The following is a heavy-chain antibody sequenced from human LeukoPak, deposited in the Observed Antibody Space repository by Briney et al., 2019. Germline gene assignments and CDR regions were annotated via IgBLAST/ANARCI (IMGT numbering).Heavy chain of an antibody. V-gene: IGHV1-18*01. J-gene: IGHJ4*02. CDR3: AREGGDDIDF. CDR1: GYTFSTFG. D-gene: IGHD3-16*01. Sequence: ASVRVSCTASGYTFSTFGVSWLRQAPGQGLEWMAWISGENGDTNYALKLRGRVTMTTDTSTSTAFMELKSLTSDDTAVYYCAREGGDDIDFWGQGTLITVSS. CDR2: ISGENGDT.